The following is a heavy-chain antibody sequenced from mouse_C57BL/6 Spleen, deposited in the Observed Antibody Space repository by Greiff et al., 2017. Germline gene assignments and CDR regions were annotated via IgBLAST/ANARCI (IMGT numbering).Heavy chain of an antibody. J-gene: IGHJ4*01. CDR1: GYTFTSYT. Sequence: VQLQQSGAELARPGASVKMSCKASGYTFTSYTLHWVKQRPGQGLEWIGYINPSSGYTKYNQKFKDKATLTADKSSSTAYMQLSSLTSEGSAVYYCARSIDYAMDYWGQGTSVTVSS. CDR2: INPSSGYT. V-gene: IGHV1-4*01. CDR3: ARSIDYAMDY.